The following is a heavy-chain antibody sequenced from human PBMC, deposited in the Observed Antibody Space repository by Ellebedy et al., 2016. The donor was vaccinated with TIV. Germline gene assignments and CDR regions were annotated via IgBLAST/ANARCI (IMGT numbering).Heavy chain of an antibody. Sequence: GESLKISCVASGFSFSNYGMHWVRQAPGKGLEWVAFKRFDGRNEYNRDSVKGRFFISRDVSKNTLFLQMNRLRAEDTATYYCTRETNPSPGAVAGTGFDCWGQGALVIVSS. V-gene: IGHV3-30*02. CDR3: TRETNPSPGAVAGTGFDC. CDR2: KRFDGRNE. J-gene: IGHJ4*02. D-gene: IGHD6-19*01. CDR1: GFSFSNYG.